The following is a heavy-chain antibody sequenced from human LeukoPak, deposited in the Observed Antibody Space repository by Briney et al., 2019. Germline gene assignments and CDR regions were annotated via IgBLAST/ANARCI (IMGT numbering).Heavy chain of an antibody. V-gene: IGHV4-61*01. J-gene: IGHJ3*02. CDR3: ARGHRAEDTWLGELLRNDAFDI. D-gene: IGHD3-10*01. CDR1: GGSVSSGSYY. CDR2: IYYSGST. Sequence: PSETLSLTCTVSGGSVSSGSYYWSWIRQPPGKGLEWIGYIYYSGSTNYNPSLKSQVTISVDTSKNQFSLKLSSVTAADTAVYYCARGHRAEDTWLGELLRNDAFDIWGQGTMVTVSS.